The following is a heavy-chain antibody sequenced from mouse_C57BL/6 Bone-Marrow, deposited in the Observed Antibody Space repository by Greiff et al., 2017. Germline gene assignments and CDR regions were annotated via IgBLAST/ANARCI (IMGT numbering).Heavy chain of an antibody. D-gene: IGHD2-1*01. CDR3: VRQGGNYYFDY. CDR1: GFSFNTYA. J-gene: IGHJ2*01. CDR2: IRSKSNNYAT. V-gene: IGHV10-1*01. Sequence: EVHLVESGGGLVQPKGSLKLSCAASGFSFNTYAMNWVRQAPGKGLEWVARIRSKSNNYATYYADSVKDRFTISRDDSESMLYLQMNNLKTEDTGMYYCVRQGGNYYFDYWGKGTTLTVSS.